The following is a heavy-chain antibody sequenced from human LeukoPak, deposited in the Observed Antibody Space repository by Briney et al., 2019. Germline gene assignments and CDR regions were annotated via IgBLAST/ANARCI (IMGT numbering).Heavy chain of an antibody. CDR3: ARKPGLSGAFEN. CDR1: GFSLSTSGMR. V-gene: IGHV2-70*04. D-gene: IGHD3-10*01. J-gene: IGHJ3*02. CDR2: IDWDDDK. Sequence: ESGPALVKPTQTLTLTCTFSGFSLSTSGMRVSWIRQPPGKALEWLARIDWDDDKFYSTSLKTRLTISKDTSKNQVVLTMTNMDPVDTAPYYCARKPGLSGAFENLGQGTMVTVSS.